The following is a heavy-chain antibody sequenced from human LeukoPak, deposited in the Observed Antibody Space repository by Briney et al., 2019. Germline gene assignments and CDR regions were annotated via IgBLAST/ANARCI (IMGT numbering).Heavy chain of an antibody. Sequence: ASVKVSCKASGYTFTKYGVSWVRQAPGQGLEWMGWMNPNSGNTGYAQKFQGRITITRNTSISTAYMELSSLRSEDTAVYYCARDPWTLLWFGESSNWFDPWGQGTLVTVSS. J-gene: IGHJ5*02. V-gene: IGHV1-8*03. D-gene: IGHD3-10*01. CDR1: GYTFTKYG. CDR2: MNPNSGNT. CDR3: ARDPWTLLWFGESSNWFDP.